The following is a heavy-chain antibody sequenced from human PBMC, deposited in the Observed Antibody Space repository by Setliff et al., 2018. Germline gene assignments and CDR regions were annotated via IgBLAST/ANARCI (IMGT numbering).Heavy chain of an antibody. CDR1: GFTFSSYA. CDR2: LNDVGHNT. Sequence: GGSLRLSCAASGFTFSSYAMSWVRQAPGKGLEWVSGLNDVGHNTYYADSVKGRFTISRDNSKNTLYLQMNSLRAEDAAVYYCAKHVLSSGWPNDAFDFRGQGTMVTVSS. CDR3: AKHVLSSGWPNDAFDF. V-gene: IGHV3-23*01. D-gene: IGHD6-25*01. J-gene: IGHJ3*01.